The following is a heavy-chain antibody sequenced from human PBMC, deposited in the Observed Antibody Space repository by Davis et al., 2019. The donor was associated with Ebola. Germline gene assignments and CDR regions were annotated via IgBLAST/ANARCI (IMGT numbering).Heavy chain of an antibody. CDR3: ARGHSSGWYDGGWFDP. Sequence: PSETLSLTCTVSGGSISSYYWSWIRQPPGKGLEWIGEINHSGSTNYNPSLKSRVTISVDTSKNQFSLKLSSVTAADTVVYYCARGHSSGWYDGGWFDPWGQGTLVTVSS. D-gene: IGHD6-19*01. CDR2: INHSGST. J-gene: IGHJ5*02. CDR1: GGSISSYY. V-gene: IGHV4-34*01.